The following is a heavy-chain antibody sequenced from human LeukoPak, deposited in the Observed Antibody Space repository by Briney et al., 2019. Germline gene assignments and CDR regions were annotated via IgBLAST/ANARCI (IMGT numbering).Heavy chain of an antibody. Sequence: GGSLRLSCAASGFTFSNAWMSWVRQAPGKGLEWVGRIKSKTDGGTTDYAAPVKGRFTISRDDSKNTLYLQMNSLKTEDTAVYYCTTDPVWWSGVDYYDSSGYHYASAWGQGTLVTVSS. J-gene: IGHJ5*02. CDR2: IKSKTDGGTT. D-gene: IGHD3-22*01. CDR1: GFTFSNAW. CDR3: TTDPVWWSGVDYYDSSGYHYASA. V-gene: IGHV3-15*01.